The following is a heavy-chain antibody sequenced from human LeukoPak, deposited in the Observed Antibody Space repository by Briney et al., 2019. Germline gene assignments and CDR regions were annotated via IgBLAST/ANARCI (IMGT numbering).Heavy chain of an antibody. J-gene: IGHJ4*02. CDR2: INHSGST. CDR3: ARFTFGGVIES. CDR1: GGSFSGYY. D-gene: IGHD3-16*02. V-gene: IGHV4-34*01. Sequence: PSETLSLTCAVYGGSFSGYYWSWIRQPPGKGLEWIGEINHSGSTNYNPSLKSRVTISVDTSKNQFSLKLSSVTAADTAVYCCARFTFGGVIESWGQGTLVTVSS.